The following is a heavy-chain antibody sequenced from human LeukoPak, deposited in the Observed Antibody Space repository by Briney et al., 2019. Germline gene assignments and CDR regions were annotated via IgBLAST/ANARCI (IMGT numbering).Heavy chain of an antibody. CDR3: ARTLVVINDAFDI. CDR1: GFIFSSYG. V-gene: IGHV3-30*02. D-gene: IGHD3-22*01. Sequence: GGSLRLSCAASGFIFSSYGMHWVRQAPGKGLEWVAFIRYDGSNKYYADSVKGRFTISRDNSKNTLYLQMNSLRSDDTAVYYCARTLVVINDAFDIWGQGTMVTVSS. CDR2: IRYDGSNK. J-gene: IGHJ3*02.